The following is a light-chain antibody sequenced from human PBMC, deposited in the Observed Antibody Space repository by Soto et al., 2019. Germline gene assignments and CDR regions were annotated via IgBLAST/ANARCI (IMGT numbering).Light chain of an antibody. CDR3: QQLDSYPIGT. CDR1: QDISSY. Sequence: DLQLTQSPSFLSASVGDRVTITCRASQDISSYLAWYQQKPGKAPKLLIYDASTLQSGVPSRFRGSGSGTEFTLTISSLQPEDFATYSCQQLDSYPIGTFGGGTKVEIK. CDR2: DAS. J-gene: IGKJ4*01. V-gene: IGKV1-9*01.